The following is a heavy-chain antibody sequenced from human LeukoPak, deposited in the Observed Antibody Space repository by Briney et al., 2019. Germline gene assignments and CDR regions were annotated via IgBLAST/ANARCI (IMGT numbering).Heavy chain of an antibody. J-gene: IGHJ5*02. CDR1: GFTFSSYG. D-gene: IGHD5-18*01. CDR3: ARQGGYGYAHPRNWFDP. V-gene: IGHV3-7*01. CDR2: IKQDGSEK. Sequence: GGSLRLSCAASGFTFSSYGMHWVRQAPGKGLEWVANIKQDGSEKDYVDSVKGRFTISRDNAKNSLYLQMNSLRAEDTAVYYCARQGGYGYAHPRNWFDPWGQGTLVTVSS.